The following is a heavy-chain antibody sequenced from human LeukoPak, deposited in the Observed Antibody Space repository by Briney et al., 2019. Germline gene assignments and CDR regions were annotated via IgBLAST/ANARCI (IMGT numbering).Heavy chain of an antibody. Sequence: GGSLRLSCAASGFTFDDYGMSWVRQAPGKGLEWVSGINWNGGSTGYADSVKGRFTISRDNAEKSLFLQMNSLRAEDTAVYYCARDTTSEDIWGQGTMVTVSS. J-gene: IGHJ3*02. CDR3: ARDTTSEDI. V-gene: IGHV3-20*04. D-gene: IGHD2/OR15-2a*01. CDR1: GFTFDDYG. CDR2: INWNGGST.